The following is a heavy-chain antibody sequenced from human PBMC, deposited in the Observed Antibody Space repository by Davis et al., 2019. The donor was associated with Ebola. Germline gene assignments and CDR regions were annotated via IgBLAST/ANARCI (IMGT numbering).Heavy chain of an antibody. D-gene: IGHD6-13*01. Sequence: AASVKVSCKASGYTFTSYGISWVRQAPGQGLEWMGWISAYNGNTNYAQRFQGRVTITADESTSTAYMELSSLRSEDTAVYYCARGRGSIADTPDFDYWGQGTLVTVSS. V-gene: IGHV1-18*01. CDR1: GYTFTSYG. CDR3: ARGRGSIADTPDFDY. CDR2: ISAYNGNT. J-gene: IGHJ4*02.